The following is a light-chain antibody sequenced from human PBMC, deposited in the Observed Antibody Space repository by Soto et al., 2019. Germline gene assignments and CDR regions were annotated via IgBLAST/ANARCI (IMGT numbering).Light chain of an antibody. CDR3: QQYGYSPIT. J-gene: IGKJ5*01. CDR1: QSVSSSY. Sequence: ESVMTQSPATHSVPPRERATLSCRASQSVSSSYLAWYQQKPGQAPRLLIYAASSRATGIPDRFSGSGSGTDFTLTIDGLEPEDFVVYYCQQYGYSPITFGQGTRLEIK. CDR2: AAS. V-gene: IGKV3-20*01.